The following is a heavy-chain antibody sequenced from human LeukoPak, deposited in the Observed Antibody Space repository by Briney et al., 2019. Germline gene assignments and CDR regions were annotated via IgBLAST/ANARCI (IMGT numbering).Heavy chain of an antibody. Sequence: SETLSLTCTVSGGSISSYYWSWIRQPPGMGLEWIGYIYYSGSTNYNPSLKSRVTISVDTSKNQFSLKLSSVTAADTAVYYCARGLSIDTYWEILDYWGQGTLVTVSS. CDR2: IYYSGST. CDR3: ARGLSIDTYWEILDY. J-gene: IGHJ4*02. D-gene: IGHD3-9*01. V-gene: IGHV4-59*01. CDR1: GGSISSYY.